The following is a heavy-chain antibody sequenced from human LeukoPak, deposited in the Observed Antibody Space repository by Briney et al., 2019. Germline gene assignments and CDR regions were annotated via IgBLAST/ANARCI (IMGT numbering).Heavy chain of an antibody. CDR1: GGSISSSSYY. Sequence: PSETLSPTCTVSGGSISSSSYYWGWIRQPPGKGLEWIGSIYYSGSTYYNPSLKSRVTISVDTSKNQFSLKLSSVTAADTAVYYCAKTTVTALGLYYYYYGMDVWGQGTTVTVSS. J-gene: IGHJ6*02. CDR2: IYYSGST. CDR3: AKTTVTALGLYYYYYGMDV. V-gene: IGHV4-39*01. D-gene: IGHD4-17*01.